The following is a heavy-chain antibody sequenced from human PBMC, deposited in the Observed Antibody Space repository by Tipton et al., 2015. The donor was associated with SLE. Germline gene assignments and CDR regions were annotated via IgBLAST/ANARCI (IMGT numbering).Heavy chain of an antibody. CDR2: IYPGDSDT. Sequence: QSGPEVKKPGESLKISCKGSGYSFTSYWIGWVRQMPGKGLEWMGIIYPGDSDTRYSPSFQGQVTISADKSISTAYLQWSSLKASDPAMYYCARRGTGSLPPRFFDIWGQGTMVTVSS. V-gene: IGHV5-51*03. CDR1: GYSFTSYW. CDR3: ARRGTGSLPPRFFDI. J-gene: IGHJ3*02. D-gene: IGHD1-26*01.